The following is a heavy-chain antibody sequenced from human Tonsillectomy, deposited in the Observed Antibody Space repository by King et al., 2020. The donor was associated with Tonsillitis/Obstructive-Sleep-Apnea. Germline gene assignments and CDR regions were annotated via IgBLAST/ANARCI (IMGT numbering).Heavy chain of an antibody. D-gene: IGHD4-17*01. J-gene: IGHJ4*02. CDR3: ARIEKTHTVTLDY. Sequence: QLQESGPGLVKPSQTLSLTCTVSGGSISSGGYYWSWIRQHPGKRLEWIGYIYYSGSTYYNPSLKSRVTISVDTSKNQFSLKLSSVTAADTAMYYCARIEKTHTVTLDYWGQGTLVTVSS. V-gene: IGHV4-31*03. CDR1: GGSISSGGYY. CDR2: IYYSGST.